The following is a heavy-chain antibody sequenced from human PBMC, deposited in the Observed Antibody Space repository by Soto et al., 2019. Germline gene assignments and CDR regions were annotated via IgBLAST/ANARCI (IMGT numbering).Heavy chain of an antibody. CDR3: AKAGGWDYYYYMDV. J-gene: IGHJ6*03. Sequence: GGSLRLSCAASGFTFDDYAMHWVRQAPGKGLEWVSGISWNSGSIGYADSVKGRLTISRDNAKNSLYLPMNSLRAEDTALYYCAKAGGWDYYYYMDVWGKGTTVTVSS. CDR1: GFTFDDYA. D-gene: IGHD6-19*01. V-gene: IGHV3-9*01. CDR2: ISWNSGSI.